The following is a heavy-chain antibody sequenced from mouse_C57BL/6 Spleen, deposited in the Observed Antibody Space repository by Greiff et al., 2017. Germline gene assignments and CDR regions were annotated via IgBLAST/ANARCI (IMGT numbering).Heavy chain of an antibody. CDR1: GFTFSSYA. V-gene: IGHV5-4*03. Sequence: EVKVVESGGGLVKPGGSLKLSCAASGFTFSSYAMSWVRQTPEKRLEWVATISDGGSYTYYPDNVKGRFTISRDNAKNNLYLQMSHLKSEDTAMYYCARGGYDKGAWFAYWGQGTLVTVSA. CDR2: ISDGGSYT. J-gene: IGHJ3*01. CDR3: ARGGYDKGAWFAY. D-gene: IGHD2-2*01.